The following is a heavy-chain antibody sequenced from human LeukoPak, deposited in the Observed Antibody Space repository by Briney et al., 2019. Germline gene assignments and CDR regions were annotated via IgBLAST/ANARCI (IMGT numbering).Heavy chain of an antibody. CDR2: IIPIFGTA. CDR1: GGTFSIYA. V-gene: IGHV1-69*13. CDR3: AREEDWGQYWYFDL. D-gene: IGHD3/OR15-3a*01. J-gene: IGHJ2*01. Sequence: SVKVSCKASGGTFSIYAISWVRQAPGQGLEWMGRIIPIFGTANNAQKFQGRVTITPDESTSTAYMELSSLRSEDTAVYYCAREEDWGQYWYFDLWGRGTLVTVSS.